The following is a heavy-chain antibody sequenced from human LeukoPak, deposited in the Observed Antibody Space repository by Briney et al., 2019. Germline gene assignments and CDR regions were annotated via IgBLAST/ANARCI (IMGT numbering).Heavy chain of an antibody. J-gene: IGHJ4*02. CDR3: VRVTGWPPRTNDY. Sequence: GGSLRLSCAASGFTFSSYWMHWVRQAPGKGLVWVSHINSDGSTTSYADSEKGRFTISRDNAKNTLYLQMNSLRAEDTAVYYCVRVTGWPPRTNDYWGQGTLVTVSS. CDR2: INSDGSTT. D-gene: IGHD2-15*01. V-gene: IGHV3-74*01. CDR1: GFTFSSYW.